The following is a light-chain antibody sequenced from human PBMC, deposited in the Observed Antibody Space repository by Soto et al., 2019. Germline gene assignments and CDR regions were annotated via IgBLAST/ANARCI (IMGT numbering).Light chain of an antibody. CDR1: QGIRND. J-gene: IGKJ1*01. CDR3: LEYNNNPKS. Sequence: DIQMTQSPSSLSASVGDRVTITCRASQGIRNDLGWYQHKPWKAPKRLIYEASILQSGVPSRFSGSGCGTEVTITISCLQPEDVATYYCLEYNNNPKSFGHGNNVEIK. CDR2: EAS. V-gene: IGKV1-17*01.